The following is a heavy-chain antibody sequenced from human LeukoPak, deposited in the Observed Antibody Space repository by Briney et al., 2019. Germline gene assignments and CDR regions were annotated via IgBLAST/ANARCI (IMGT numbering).Heavy chain of an antibody. CDR2: INSDGINT. V-gene: IGHV3-74*01. J-gene: IGHJ5*02. CDR3: ARDLGQYYDTSDNWFDP. CDR1: RSIFSSYW. Sequence: GGSLRLSCAASRSIFSSYWMHWVRQAPGKGLVWVSRINSDGINTSYADSVKGRFTISRDNAKNTLNLQMNSLRAEDTAVYYCARDLGQYYDTSDNWFDPWGQGTLVTVSS. D-gene: IGHD3-22*01.